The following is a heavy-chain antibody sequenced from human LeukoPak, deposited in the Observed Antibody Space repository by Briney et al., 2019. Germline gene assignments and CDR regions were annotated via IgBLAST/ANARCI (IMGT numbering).Heavy chain of an antibody. CDR1: GFTFSSYE. V-gene: IGHV3-48*03. J-gene: IGHJ4*02. D-gene: IGHD1-26*01. Sequence: GGSLRLSCAASGFTFSSYEMNWVRQAPGKGLEWVSYISSSGSTIYYADSVKGRFTISRDSAKSSLYLQMNSLRAEDTAVYYCARALGSPLDYWGQGTLVTVSS. CDR2: ISSSGSTI. CDR3: ARALGSPLDY.